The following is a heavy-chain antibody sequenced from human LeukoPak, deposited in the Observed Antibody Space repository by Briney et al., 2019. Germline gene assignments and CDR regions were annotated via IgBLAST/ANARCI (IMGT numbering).Heavy chain of an antibody. Sequence: PGGSLRLSCAASGFTFSSYAMSWVRQAPGKGLEWVSAISGSGGSTYYADSVKGRFTISRDNSKNTLYLQMNSLRPEDTAVYYCAKGSSSHQYSFDYWGQGTLVTVSS. D-gene: IGHD6-13*01. CDR2: ISGSGGST. J-gene: IGHJ4*02. V-gene: IGHV3-23*01. CDR3: AKGSSSHQYSFDY. CDR1: GFTFSSYA.